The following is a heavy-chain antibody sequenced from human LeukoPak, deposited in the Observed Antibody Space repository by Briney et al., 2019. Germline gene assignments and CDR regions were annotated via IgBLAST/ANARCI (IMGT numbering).Heavy chain of an antibody. V-gene: IGHV4-59*01. CDR2: IYYSGST. Sequence: SETLSLTCTVSGGSISSYYWSWIRQPPGKGLEWIGYIYYSGSTNYNPSLKSRVTISVDTSKNQFSLKLSSVTAADTAVYYCARVYDYIWGTYRYTERLLDYWGQGTLVTVSS. CDR3: ARVYDYIWGTYRYTERLLDY. J-gene: IGHJ4*02. CDR1: GGSISSYY. D-gene: IGHD3-16*02.